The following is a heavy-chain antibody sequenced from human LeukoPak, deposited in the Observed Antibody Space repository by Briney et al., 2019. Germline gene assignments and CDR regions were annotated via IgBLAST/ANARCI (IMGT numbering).Heavy chain of an antibody. CDR3: ARDFPGGYSYGYVDYYYYMDV. D-gene: IGHD5-18*01. J-gene: IGHJ6*03. Sequence: GGSLRLSCAASGFTFSSYSMNWVRRAPGKGLEWVSSISSSSSYIYYADSVKGRFTISRDNAKNSLYLQMNSLRAEDTAVYYCARDFPGGYSYGYVDYYYYMDVWGKGTTVTVSS. V-gene: IGHV3-21*01. CDR2: ISSSSSYI. CDR1: GFTFSSYS.